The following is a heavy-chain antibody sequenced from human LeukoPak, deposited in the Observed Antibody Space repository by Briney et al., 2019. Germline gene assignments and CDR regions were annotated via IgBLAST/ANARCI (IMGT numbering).Heavy chain of an antibody. Sequence: GGSLRLSCAASGVTFSSYAMSWVRQAPGKGLEWVAAVSASGGTTHHAGSVKGRFTISRDNSKNTLYLQMNSLTTEDTAVYYCTTGSGYSTDWYDFWGQGTLVTVSS. CDR3: TTGSGYSTDWYDF. CDR2: VSASGGTT. D-gene: IGHD6-19*01. CDR1: GVTFSSYA. J-gene: IGHJ4*02. V-gene: IGHV3-23*01.